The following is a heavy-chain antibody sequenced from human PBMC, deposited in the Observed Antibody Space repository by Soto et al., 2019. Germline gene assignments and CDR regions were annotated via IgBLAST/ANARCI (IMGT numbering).Heavy chain of an antibody. CDR3: AKSSGYGGNGHLHY. V-gene: IGHV3-23*01. CDR2: LSASGSST. J-gene: IGHJ4*02. D-gene: IGHD5-12*01. CDR1: GFTFSSYA. Sequence: GGSLRLSCAASGFTFSSYAMSWVRQAPGKGLEWVSSLSASGSSTYYADSLKGRFTISRDNSKNTRYLQVNSLRAEDTALYYCAKSSGYGGNGHLHYWGQGTLVTVSS.